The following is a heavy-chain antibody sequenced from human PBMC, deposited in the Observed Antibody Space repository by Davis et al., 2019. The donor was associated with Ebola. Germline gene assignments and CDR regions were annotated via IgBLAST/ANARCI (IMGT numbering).Heavy chain of an antibody. CDR1: GFTFPEHA. Sequence: PGGSLRLSCSASGFTFPEHAMHWVRQVPGQGLEWVSGFMWDGSKIGYAASVKGRFTISRDSAKNCLYLQMDSLRTEDTALYYCGKDITPGGLDSWGQGTLVTVSS. D-gene: IGHD2-15*01. CDR2: FMWDGSKI. CDR3: GKDITPGGLDS. J-gene: IGHJ4*02. V-gene: IGHV3-9*01.